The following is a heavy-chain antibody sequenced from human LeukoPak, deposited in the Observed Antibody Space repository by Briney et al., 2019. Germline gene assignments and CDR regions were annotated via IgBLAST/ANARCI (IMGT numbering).Heavy chain of an antibody. CDR1: GNTFTTSL. Sequence: GESLKISCRDSGNTFTTSLIVWVRQMPGKGLEWMGIIYPGDSGTKYSPSFQGQVTISADKSISTAYLHWNSLKASDTATYYCARPKYSSSLAFDFWGQGTLVTVSS. CDR3: ARPKYSSSLAFDF. D-gene: IGHD6-6*01. J-gene: IGHJ4*02. V-gene: IGHV5-51*01. CDR2: IYPGDSGT.